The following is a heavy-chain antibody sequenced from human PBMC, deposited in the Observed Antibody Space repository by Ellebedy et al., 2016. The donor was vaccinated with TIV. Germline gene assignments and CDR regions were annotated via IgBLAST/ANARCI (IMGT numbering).Heavy chain of an antibody. CDR3: ARAGGRHSTGSGFY. V-gene: IGHV3-48*03. Sequence: PGGSLRLSCVASGFIFSSYYMTWVRQAPGKGLEWISYISGSGGLMDHADSVKGRFTISRDNAKNSLYLQMRNLRAEDTAVFYCARAGGRHSTGSGFYWGQGTRVTVST. CDR1: GFIFSSYY. D-gene: IGHD2-2*01. J-gene: IGHJ4*02. CDR2: ISGSGGLM.